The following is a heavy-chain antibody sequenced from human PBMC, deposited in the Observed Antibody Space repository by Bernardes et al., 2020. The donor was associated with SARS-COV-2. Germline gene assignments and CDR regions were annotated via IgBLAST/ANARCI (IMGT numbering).Heavy chain of an antibody. J-gene: IGHJ3*01. CDR3: AKDVGGTDWRFGFDV. Sequence: GGSLRLSCAASGFTFSSYAMSWVRQAPGRGLEWVSAISGSGGDTYYADSVKGRFTISRDNSKNTLYLQMNSLRAEDTAIYYCAKDVGGTDWRFGFDVWGPGTMVHVSS. CDR1: GFTFSSYA. D-gene: IGHD3-9*01. V-gene: IGHV3-23*01. CDR2: ISGSGGDT.